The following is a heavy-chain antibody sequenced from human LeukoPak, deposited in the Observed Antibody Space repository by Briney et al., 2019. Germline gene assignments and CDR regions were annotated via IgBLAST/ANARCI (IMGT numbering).Heavy chain of an antibody. CDR3: ARDRSGSYLDY. CDR2: IYYSGST. CDR1: GGSISSSSYY. D-gene: IGHD1-26*01. Sequence: SETLSLTCTVSGGSISSSSYYWGWIRQPPGTGLEWIGSIYYSGSTYYNPSLKSRVTISVDTSKNQFSLKLSSVTAADTAVYYCARDRSGSYLDYWGQGTLVTVSS. V-gene: IGHV4-39*02. J-gene: IGHJ4*02.